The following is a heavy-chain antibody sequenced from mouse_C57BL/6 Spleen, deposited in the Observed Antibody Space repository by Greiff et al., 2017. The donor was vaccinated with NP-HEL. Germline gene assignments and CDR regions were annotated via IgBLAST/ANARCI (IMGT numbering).Heavy chain of an antibody. V-gene: IGHV1-69*01. CDR2: IDPSDSYT. J-gene: IGHJ2*01. D-gene: IGHD1-1*01. Sequence: VQLQQPGAELVMPGASVKLSCKASGYTFTSYWMHWVKQRPGQGLDWIGAIDPSDSYTTYNLKFKGKSTLTVDKSSSTAYMQHSSMTSEDSAVYYCARNYYYGSSHVPFDYWGQGTTLTVSS. CDR1: GYTFTSYW. CDR3: ARNYYYGSSHVPFDY.